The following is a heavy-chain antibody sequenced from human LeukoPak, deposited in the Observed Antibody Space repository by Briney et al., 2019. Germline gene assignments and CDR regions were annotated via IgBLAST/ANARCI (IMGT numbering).Heavy chain of an antibody. CDR3: ARGNMATRRGENWFDP. J-gene: IGHJ5*02. V-gene: IGHV1-2*02. CDR1: AYTFTVNF. CDR2: INSDSGGT. Sequence: GASVKVSCKSSAYTFTVNFIHWVRQAPGQGLEWMGWINSDSGGTNYARKFQGRVTITRDTSISTASMELSSQSSDDTAVFYRARGNMATRRGENWFDPWGQGTLVTVSS. D-gene: IGHD6-6*01.